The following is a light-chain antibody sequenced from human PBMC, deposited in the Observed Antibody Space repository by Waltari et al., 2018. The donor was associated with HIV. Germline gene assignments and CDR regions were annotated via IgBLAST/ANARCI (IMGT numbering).Light chain of an antibody. CDR3: SSYTSSSTLV. Sequence: QSALTQPASVSGSPGQSITISCTGTSSDVGGYNYVSWYQQYPGKAPKLSIFDVSNPPSWVSNRFSCSKSGNPASLTISGLHTEDEADYYCSSYTSSSTLVFGTGTKVTVL. CDR1: SSDVGGYNY. J-gene: IGLJ1*01. V-gene: IGLV2-14*01. CDR2: DVS.